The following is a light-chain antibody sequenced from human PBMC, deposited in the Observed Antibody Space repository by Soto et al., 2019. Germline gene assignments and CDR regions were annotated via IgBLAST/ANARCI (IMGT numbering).Light chain of an antibody. V-gene: IGKV1-33*01. CDR1: QDISNY. J-gene: IGKJ3*01. CDR3: QQYDNLPFT. CDR2: GAS. Sequence: DIQMTQSPSSLSASVGDRVTITCQASQDISNYLNWYQQKPGKAPKLLIYGASNLETGVPSRFSGSGSGTDFTFTISRLQPEDFATYYCQQYDNLPFTFGPGTKVDIK.